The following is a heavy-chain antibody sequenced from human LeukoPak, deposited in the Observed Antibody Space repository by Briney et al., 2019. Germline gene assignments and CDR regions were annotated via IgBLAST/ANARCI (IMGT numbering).Heavy chain of an antibody. D-gene: IGHD3-9*01. J-gene: IGHJ4*02. Sequence: SVKVSCKASGGTFSSYAISWVRQAPGQGLEWMGGTIPIFGTANYAQKFQGRVTITADESTSTAYMELSSLRADDTAVYYCANSITMTGLFDFWGQGTLVTVSA. CDR3: ANSITMTGLFDF. CDR1: GGTFSSYA. CDR2: TIPIFGTA. V-gene: IGHV1-69*13.